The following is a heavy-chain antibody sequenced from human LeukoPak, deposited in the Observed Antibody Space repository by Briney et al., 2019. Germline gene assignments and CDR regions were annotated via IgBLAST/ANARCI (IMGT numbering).Heavy chain of an antibody. CDR3: ARDRIVVVPPYVWFDP. CDR1: GFTFDDYG. Sequence: GGSLRLSCAASGFTFDDYGMSWVRQAPGKGLVWVSRINSDGSSTSYADSVKGRFTISRDNAKNTLYLQMNSLRAEDTAVYYCARDRIVVVPPYVWFDPWGQGTLVTVSS. J-gene: IGHJ5*02. CDR2: INSDGSST. D-gene: IGHD2-2*01. V-gene: IGHV3-74*01.